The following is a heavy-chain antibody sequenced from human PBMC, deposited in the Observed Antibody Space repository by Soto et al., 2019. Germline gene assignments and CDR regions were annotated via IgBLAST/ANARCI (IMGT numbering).Heavy chain of an antibody. J-gene: IGHJ4*02. CDR2: IYTTGST. CDR1: GDSIGRGSYY. Sequence: SETLSLTCTVSGDSIGRGSYYWTWIRQHPGKGLEWIAYIYTTGSTYYNPSPKSRVGIPVDTSKDEFSLKPSSVTAXDTAVSYCARGIPVSGSFDYWEQGTLLNVPS. CDR3: ARGIPVSGSFDY. D-gene: IGHD6-19*01. V-gene: IGHV4-31*03.